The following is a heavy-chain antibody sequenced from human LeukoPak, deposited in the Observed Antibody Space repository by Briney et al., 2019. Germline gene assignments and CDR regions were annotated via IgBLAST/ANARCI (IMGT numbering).Heavy chain of an antibody. CDR3: AKPTSLKDANYGLTGTNY. J-gene: IGHJ4*02. CDR1: GFNFSAYG. Sequence: GGSLRLSCAASGFNFSAYGMHWVRPAPGKGLEWVAFICYDGNLKYYADSVKGRFTISRDNSKNTLDLQMNSLRVEDTAVYYCAKPTSLKDANYGLTGTNYWGQGILVTVSS. CDR2: ICYDGNLK. D-gene: IGHD1-14*01. V-gene: IGHV3-30*02.